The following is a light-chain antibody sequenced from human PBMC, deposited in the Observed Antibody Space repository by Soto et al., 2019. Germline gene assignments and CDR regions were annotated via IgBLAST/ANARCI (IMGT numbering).Light chain of an antibody. Sequence: SALTQAAALSGSPGHSITIACTGASSDVGGYDYVAWYQQHPGKAPRLMIYKASNRPSGVSHRFSGSRSGNTASLTISGLQAEDEADYYCSSYTSGSTLYVFGTGTKV. CDR2: KAS. CDR3: SSYTSGSTLYV. J-gene: IGLJ1*01. CDR1: SSDVGGYDY. V-gene: IGLV2-14*01.